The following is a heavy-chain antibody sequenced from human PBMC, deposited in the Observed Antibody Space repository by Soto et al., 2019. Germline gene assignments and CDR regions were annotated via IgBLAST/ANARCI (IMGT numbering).Heavy chain of an antibody. CDR2: IYPGDSDS. CDR3: ARRPYGKNAYWFFDF. J-gene: IGHJ2*01. V-gene: IGHV5-51*01. D-gene: IGHD4-17*01. CDR1: GYSFTTYW. Sequence: DVQLVQSGAEMKKPGESLRISCKGSGYSFTTYWIAWVRQMPGKGLEWMGIIYPGDSDSRYSPSFRGQVTISADRSFSTAYLQWSNLKASDTAMYYCARRPYGKNAYWFFDFWGRGTLVTVSS.